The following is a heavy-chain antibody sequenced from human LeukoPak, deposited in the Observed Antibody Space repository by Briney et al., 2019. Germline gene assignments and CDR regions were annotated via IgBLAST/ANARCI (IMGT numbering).Heavy chain of an antibody. D-gene: IGHD1-7*01. CDR2: TVSEIDGGTT. CDR3: TADEDWNYARKDV. Sequence: GGSLRLSCAASGFTFNYAWMSWVRQVPGKGLEWVGQTVSEIDGGTTDYAAPVKGRFTISRDDSKSTLYLQMNSLKIEDTAVYYCTADEDWNYARKDVWGQGATVIVSS. CDR1: GFTFNYAW. J-gene: IGHJ6*02. V-gene: IGHV3-15*04.